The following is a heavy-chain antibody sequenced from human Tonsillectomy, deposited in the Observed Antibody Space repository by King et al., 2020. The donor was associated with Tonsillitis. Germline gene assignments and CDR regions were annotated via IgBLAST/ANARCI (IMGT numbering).Heavy chain of an antibody. V-gene: IGHV3-23*04. CDR2: ISGSDGST. D-gene: IGHD3-22*01. J-gene: IGHJ4*02. CDR1: GFTFSSYA. Sequence: DVQLVESGGGLVQPGGSLRLSCAASGFTFSSYAMSWVRQAPGKGLEWVSAISGSDGSTYYADSVKGRFTISRDNSKNTLYLQMNSLRAEDTAVYYCAKDSTMEYYDSSGFDYWGQGTLVTVSS. CDR3: AKDSTMEYYDSSGFDY.